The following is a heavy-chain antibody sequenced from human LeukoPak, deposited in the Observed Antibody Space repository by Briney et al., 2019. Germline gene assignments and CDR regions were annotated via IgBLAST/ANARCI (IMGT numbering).Heavy chain of an antibody. CDR3: AGGRASNYYGSGSYREYFQH. CDR2: INHSGST. V-gene: IGHV4-34*01. D-gene: IGHD3-10*01. Sequence: SETLSLTCAVYGGSFSGYYWSWIRQPPGKGLEWIGEINHSGSTNYNPSLKSRVTISVDTSKNQFSLKLSSVTAADTAVYYCAGGRASNYYGSGSYREYFQHRGQGTLVTVSS. CDR1: GGSFSGYY. J-gene: IGHJ1*01.